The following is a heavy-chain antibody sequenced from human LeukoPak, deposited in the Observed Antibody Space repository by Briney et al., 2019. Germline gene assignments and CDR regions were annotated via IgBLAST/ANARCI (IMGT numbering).Heavy chain of an antibody. Sequence: SETLSLTCAVYGGSFSGYYWSWIRQPPGKGLEWIGEINHSGSTNYIPSLKSRVTISVDTSKNQFSLKLSSVTAADTAVYYCARVHYGDAWCRDCSAENYYFDYWGQGTLVTVSS. V-gene: IGHV4-34*01. CDR2: INHSGST. CDR1: GGSFSGYY. CDR3: ARVHYGDAWCRDCSAENYYFDY. J-gene: IGHJ4*02. D-gene: IGHD4-17*01.